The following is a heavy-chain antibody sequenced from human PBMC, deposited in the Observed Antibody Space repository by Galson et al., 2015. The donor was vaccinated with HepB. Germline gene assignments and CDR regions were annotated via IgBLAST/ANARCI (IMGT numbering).Heavy chain of an antibody. CDR1: GYTFTGYY. Sequence: SVKVSCKASGYTFTGYYMHWVRQAPGQGLEWMGWINPNSGGTNYAQKFQGRVTMTRDTSISTAYMELSRLRSDDTAVYYCARDLQGTVVVGGNSLFYMDVWGKGTTVTVSS. V-gene: IGHV1-2*02. J-gene: IGHJ6*03. D-gene: IGHD2-2*01. CDR3: ARDLQGTVVVGGNSLFYMDV. CDR2: INPNSGGT.